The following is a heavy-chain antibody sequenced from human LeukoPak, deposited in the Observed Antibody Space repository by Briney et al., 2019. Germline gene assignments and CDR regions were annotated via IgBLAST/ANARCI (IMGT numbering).Heavy chain of an antibody. CDR1: GHTFTSYY. J-gene: IGHJ6*02. CDR2: INPSGGST. D-gene: IGHD3-22*01. V-gene: IGHV1-46*01. Sequence: ASVKVSCKASGHTFTSYYMHWVRQAPGQGLEWMGIINPSGGSTSYAQKFQGRVTMTRDTSTSTVYMELSSLRSEDTAVYYCARYRRRYYDSSGYYNYGMDVWGQGTTVTVSS. CDR3: ARYRRRYYDSSGYYNYGMDV.